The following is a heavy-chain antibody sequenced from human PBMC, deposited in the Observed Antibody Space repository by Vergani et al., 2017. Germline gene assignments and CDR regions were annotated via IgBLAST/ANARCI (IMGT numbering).Heavy chain of an antibody. V-gene: IGHV4-4*07. Sequence: QVQLQESGPGLVKPSETLSLTCTVSGGSISSYYWSWIRQPAGKGLVWIGRIYTSGSTNYNPSLKSRVTMSVDTSKNQFSLKLSSVTAADTAVYYCARSFRASSPSVWGQGTLVTVSS. CDR3: ARSFRASSPSV. CDR1: GGSISSYY. D-gene: IGHD1-26*01. CDR2: IYTSGST. J-gene: IGHJ4*02.